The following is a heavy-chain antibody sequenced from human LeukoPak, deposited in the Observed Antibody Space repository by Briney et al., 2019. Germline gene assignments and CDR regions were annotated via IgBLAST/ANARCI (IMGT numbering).Heavy chain of an antibody. J-gene: IGHJ6*04. D-gene: IGHD4-17*01. V-gene: IGHV1-2*04. CDR3: ARGSAVSTDVYYYYGMDV. Sequence: ASVKVSCTASGYTFTGYYMHWVRQAPGQGLEWMGWINPNSGGTNYAQKFQGWVTMTRDTSISTAYMEPSRLRSDDTAVYYCARGSAVSTDVYYYYGMDVWGKGTTVTVSS. CDR1: GYTFTGYY. CDR2: INPNSGGT.